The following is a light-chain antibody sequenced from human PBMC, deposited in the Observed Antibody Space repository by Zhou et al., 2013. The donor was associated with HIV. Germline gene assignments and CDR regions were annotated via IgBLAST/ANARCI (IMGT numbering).Light chain of an antibody. Sequence: DIQMTQSPSSLSASVGDRVTITCRASQSISTYLNWYQQKPGKAPKFLIYAASSLQSGVPSRFSGSGSGTDFTLTISSLQPEDFATYYCQQSYSTPRTFGPGDRSWRIK. CDR2: AAS. CDR3: QQSYSTPRT. V-gene: IGKV1-39*01. CDR1: QSISTY. J-gene: IGKJ2*01.